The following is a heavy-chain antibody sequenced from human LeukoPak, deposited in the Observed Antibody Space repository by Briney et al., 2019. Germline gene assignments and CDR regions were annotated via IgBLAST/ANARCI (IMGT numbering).Heavy chain of an antibody. Sequence: PGGSLRLSCAASGFTFSSYWMSWVRQAPGKGLEWVAIIWYDGSNKYYADSVKGRFTISRDNSKNTLYLQMNSLRAEDTAVYYCAKVAGGSNYYMDVWGKGTTVTVSS. J-gene: IGHJ6*03. CDR3: AKVAGGSNYYMDV. CDR2: IWYDGSNK. CDR1: GFTFSSYW. V-gene: IGHV3-33*06. D-gene: IGHD2-15*01.